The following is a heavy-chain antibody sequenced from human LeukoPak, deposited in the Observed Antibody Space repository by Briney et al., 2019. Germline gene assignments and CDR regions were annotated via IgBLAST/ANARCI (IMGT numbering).Heavy chain of an antibody. J-gene: IGHJ3*02. CDR3: ARASLPLLYDRHDAFDI. D-gene: IGHD3-22*01. CDR2: IRYDGSNK. Sequence: GGSLRLSCAASGITFSSSGMHWVRQAPGKGLEWVAFIRYDGSNKYYADSVKGRFTISRDNAKNSLYLQMNSLRAEDTAVYYCARASLPLLYDRHDAFDIWGQGTMVTVSS. V-gene: IGHV3-30*02. CDR1: GITFSSSG.